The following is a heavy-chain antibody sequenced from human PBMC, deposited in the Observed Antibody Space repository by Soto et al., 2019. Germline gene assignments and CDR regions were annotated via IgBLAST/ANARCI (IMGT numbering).Heavy chain of an antibody. V-gene: IGHV2-5*02. J-gene: IGHJ5*02. D-gene: IGHD3-10*01. Sequence: QITLKESGPTLVKPTQTLTLTCTFSGFSLTTRGVAVGWIRQPPGKALEWLAVIYWDDDKRYSPSLKYRLTITTDTSKNQVVLTLTNMDPLDTATYYCAHGDGSLGRDWFDPWGQGTLVTVSS. CDR1: GFSLTTRGVA. CDR2: IYWDDDK. CDR3: AHGDGSLGRDWFDP.